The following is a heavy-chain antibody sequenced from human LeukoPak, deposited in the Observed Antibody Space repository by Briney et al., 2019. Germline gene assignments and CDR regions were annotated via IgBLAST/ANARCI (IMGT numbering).Heavy chain of an antibody. CDR3: ASFNWNDVVYYYGMDV. J-gene: IGHJ6*02. CDR1: GYTFTSYD. Sequence: ASVNVSCKASGYTFTSYDINWVRQATGQGLEWMGWMNPNSGNTGYAQKFQGRVTMTRNTSISTAYMELSSLRSEDTAVYYCASFNWNDVVYYYGMDVWGQGTTVTVSS. D-gene: IGHD1-1*01. V-gene: IGHV1-8*01. CDR2: MNPNSGNT.